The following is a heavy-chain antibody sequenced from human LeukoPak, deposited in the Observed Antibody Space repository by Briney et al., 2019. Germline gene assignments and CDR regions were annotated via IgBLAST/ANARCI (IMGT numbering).Heavy chain of an antibody. CDR3: ARDPWFGPRRYYGMDV. CDR2: INPSGGST. J-gene: IGHJ6*02. Sequence: ASVKVSCKASGYTFTSYYMHWVRQAPGQGLGWMGIINPSGGSTSYAQKFQGRVTMTRDTSTSTVYMELSSLRSEDTAVYYCARDPWFGPRRYYGMDVWGQGTTVTVSS. CDR1: GYTFTSYY. D-gene: IGHD3-10*01. V-gene: IGHV1-46*01.